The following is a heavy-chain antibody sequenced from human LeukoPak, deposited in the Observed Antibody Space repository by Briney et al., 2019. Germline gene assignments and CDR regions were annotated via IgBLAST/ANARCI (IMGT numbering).Heavy chain of an antibody. CDR2: IKSKTDGGTT. CDR1: GFTFSNAW. J-gene: IGHJ4*02. D-gene: IGHD3-9*01. CDR3: TTHLNFIYYDILTGYYIGPFDY. Sequence: GGSLRLSCAASGFTFSNAWMSWVRQAPGKGLEWVGRIKSKTDGGTTDYAAPVKGRFTISRDDSKNTLYLQMNSLKTEDTAVYYCTTHLNFIYYDILTGYYIGPFDYWGQGTLVTVSS. V-gene: IGHV3-15*01.